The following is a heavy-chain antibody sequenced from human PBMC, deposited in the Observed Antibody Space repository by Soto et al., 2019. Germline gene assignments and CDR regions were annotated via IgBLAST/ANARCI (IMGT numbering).Heavy chain of an antibody. CDR1: GGSISSYY. V-gene: IGHV4-59*01. J-gene: IGHJ5*02. CDR2: IYYSGST. CDR3: ARGAYYDYVWGSYRPRWWFDP. Sequence: SETLSLTXTVSGGSISSYYWSWIRQPPGKGLEWIGYIYYSGSTNYNPSLKSRVTISVDTSKNQFSLKLSSVTAADTAVYYCARGAYYDYVWGSYRPRWWFDPWGQGTLVTVSS. D-gene: IGHD3-16*02.